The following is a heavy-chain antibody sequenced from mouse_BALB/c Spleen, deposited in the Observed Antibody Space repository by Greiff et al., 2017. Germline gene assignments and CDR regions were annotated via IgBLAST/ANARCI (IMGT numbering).Heavy chain of an antibody. CDR1: GFSFTSYG. Sequence: VQRVESGPGLVQPSQSLSITCTVSGFSFTSYGVHWVRQSPGKGLEWLGVIWSGGSTDYNAAFISRLSISKDNSKSQVFFKMNSLQANDTAIYYCARSTTYYAMDYWGQGTSVTVSS. D-gene: IGHD2-14*01. CDR3: ARSTTYYAMDY. V-gene: IGHV2-2*02. CDR2: IWSGGST. J-gene: IGHJ4*01.